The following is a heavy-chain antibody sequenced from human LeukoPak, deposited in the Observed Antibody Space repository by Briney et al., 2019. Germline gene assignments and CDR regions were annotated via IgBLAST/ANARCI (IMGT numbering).Heavy chain of an antibody. CDR2: INHSGSI. CDR1: GGSFSGYY. Sequence: PSETLSLTCAVYGGSFSGYYWSWIRQPPGKGLEWIGEINHSGSINYNPSLKSRVTISVDTSKNQFSLKLSSVTAADTAVYYCARAGLQQQLVTNFDYWGQGTLVTVSS. CDR3: ARAGLQQQLVTNFDY. J-gene: IGHJ4*02. D-gene: IGHD6-13*01. V-gene: IGHV4-34*01.